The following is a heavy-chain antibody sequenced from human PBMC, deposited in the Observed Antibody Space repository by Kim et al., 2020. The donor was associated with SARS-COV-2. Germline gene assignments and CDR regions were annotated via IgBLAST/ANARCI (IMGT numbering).Heavy chain of an antibody. V-gene: IGHV1-2*02. CDR1: GYTFTGYY. CDR3: ARVQANADENLDY. D-gene: IGHD1-1*01. J-gene: IGHJ4*02. Sequence: ASVKVSCKASGYTFTGYYMHWVRQAPGQGLEWMGWINPNSGGTNYAQKFQGRVTMTRDTSISTAYMELSRLRSDDTAVYYCARVQANADENLDYWGQGTLVTVSS. CDR2: INPNSGGT.